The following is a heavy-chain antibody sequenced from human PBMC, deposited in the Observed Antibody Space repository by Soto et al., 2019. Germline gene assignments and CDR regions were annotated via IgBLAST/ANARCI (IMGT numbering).Heavy chain of an antibody. CDR3: ARRPAAIADYYYYYMDV. V-gene: IGHV3-21*01. CDR2: ISSSSSYI. CDR1: GFTFSSYS. Sequence: GGSLRLSCAASGFTFSSYSMNWVRQAPGKGLEWVSSISSSSSYIYYADSVKGRFTISRDNAKNSLYLQMNSLRAEDTAVYYCARRPAAIADYYYYYMDVWGKGTTVTVSS. D-gene: IGHD2-2*01. J-gene: IGHJ6*03.